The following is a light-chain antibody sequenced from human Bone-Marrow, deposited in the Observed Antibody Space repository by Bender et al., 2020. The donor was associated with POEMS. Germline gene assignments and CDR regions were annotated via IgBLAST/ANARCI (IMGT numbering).Light chain of an antibody. CDR1: SIGRNP. Sequence: QSVLTQPPSASGTPGQRVTISCSGGSIGRNPINWYQQLPGTAPRLVIYADDRRPSGVPNRFSASSSGTTVILTITGVQAEDEADYHCQSADRRGFSWVFGGGTKLTVL. V-gene: IGLV1-44*01. CDR3: QSADRRGFSWV. J-gene: IGLJ3*02. CDR2: ADD.